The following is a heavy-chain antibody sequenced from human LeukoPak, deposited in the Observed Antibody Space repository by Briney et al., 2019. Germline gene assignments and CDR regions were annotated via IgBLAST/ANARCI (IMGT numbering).Heavy chain of an antibody. CDR1: GFTFSSYA. Sequence: GGSLRLSCAASGFTFSSYAMSWVRQAPGKGLEGISGVSGSGGSTYYADSVKGRFTISRDNSKNTLYLQMNSLRAEDTAVYYCAKDTGDSSSWSDYWGQGTLVTVSS. CDR2: VSGSGGST. CDR3: AKDTGDSSSWSDY. J-gene: IGHJ4*02. D-gene: IGHD6-13*01. V-gene: IGHV3-23*01.